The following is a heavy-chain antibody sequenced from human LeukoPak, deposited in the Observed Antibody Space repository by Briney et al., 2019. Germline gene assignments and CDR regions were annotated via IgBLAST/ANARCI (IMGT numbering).Heavy chain of an antibody. Sequence: SETLSLTCTVSGGSISSYYGGWIRQPPGKGLEWIGSIYYSGSTYYNPSLKSRVTISVDTSKNQFSLKLSSVTAADTAVYYCASGNLGVNYFDYWGQGTLVTVSS. CDR3: ASGNLGVNYFDY. CDR1: GGSISSYY. V-gene: IGHV4-39*01. D-gene: IGHD3-3*01. J-gene: IGHJ4*02. CDR2: IYYSGST.